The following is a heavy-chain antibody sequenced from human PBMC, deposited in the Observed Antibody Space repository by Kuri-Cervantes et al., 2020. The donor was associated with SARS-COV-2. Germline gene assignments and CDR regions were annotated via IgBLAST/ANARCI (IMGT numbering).Heavy chain of an antibody. D-gene: IGHD3-9*01. CDR1: GDSMSRRY. CDR3: ERVSYDILTGYYLSPTFDY. Sequence: AGSLRPSCNVSGDSMSRRYWNWIRQPPGRGLEWIGYIYYSGSTNYNPSLKSRVTISVDTSRNQFPLKLSSVTAADTAVYYCERVSYDILTGYYLSPTFDYWGQGTLVTVSS. J-gene: IGHJ4*02. CDR2: IYYSGST. V-gene: IGHV4-59*11.